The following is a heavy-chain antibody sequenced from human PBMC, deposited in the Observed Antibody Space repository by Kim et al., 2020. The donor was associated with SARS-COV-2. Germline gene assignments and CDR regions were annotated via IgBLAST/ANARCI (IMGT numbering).Heavy chain of an antibody. V-gene: IGHV3-30*18. Sequence: GGSLRLSCAASGFTFSSYGMHWVRQAPGKGLEWVAVISYDGSNKYYADSVKGRFTISRDNSKNTLYLQMNSLRAEDTAVYYCAKDFGIGENKIVVVPAAWGQGTLVTVSS. CDR3: AKDFGIGENKIVVVPAA. CDR2: ISYDGSNK. D-gene: IGHD2-2*01. J-gene: IGHJ5*02. CDR1: GFTFSSYG.